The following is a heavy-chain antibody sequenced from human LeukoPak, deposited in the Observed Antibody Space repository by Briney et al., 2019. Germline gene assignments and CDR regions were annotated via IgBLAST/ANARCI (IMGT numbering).Heavy chain of an antibody. CDR2: IYPGDSDT. V-gene: IGHV5-51*01. J-gene: IGHJ6*02. CDR3: ARHYPVVRGVFLGMDV. D-gene: IGHD3-10*01. CDR1: GYSFTSYW. Sequence: GESLKISCKGSGYSFTSYWIGWVRQMPGKGLEWMGIIYPGDSDTRYSPSFQGQVTISADKSISTAYLQWSSLKASDTATYYCARHYPVVRGVFLGMDVWGQGTTVTVSS.